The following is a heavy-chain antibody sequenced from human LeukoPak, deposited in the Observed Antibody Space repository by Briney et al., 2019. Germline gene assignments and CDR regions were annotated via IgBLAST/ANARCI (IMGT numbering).Heavy chain of an antibody. J-gene: IGHJ5*02. CDR1: GGSISSYY. D-gene: IGHD2-8*01. CDR2: IYYNGNT. Sequence: SETLSLTCSVSGGSISSYYWSWIRQPPGKGLEWIGYIYYNGNTNYSPSLKSRVTISLDTSKIQFSLKLTSVTAADTAVYYCARGGTYNGVLSFYPWGQGTLVTVSS. V-gene: IGHV4-59*01. CDR3: ARGGTYNGVLSFYP.